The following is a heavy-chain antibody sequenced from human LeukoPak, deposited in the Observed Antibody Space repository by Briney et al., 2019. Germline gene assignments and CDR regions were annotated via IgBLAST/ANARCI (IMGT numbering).Heavy chain of an antibody. CDR3: ARLRGLAGHRGAFEI. Sequence: SETLSLTCAVSGDSISNHIYYWDWIRQTPGKGLEWIEAVCYTGNAYYNPSLKSRVTISVDKSDNRFSLQLNTVNAEDTALYYCARLRGLAGHRGAFEIWGQGTLVTVSS. D-gene: IGHD3/OR15-3a*01. CDR2: VCYTGNA. CDR1: GDSISNHIYY. J-gene: IGHJ3*02. V-gene: IGHV4-39*01.